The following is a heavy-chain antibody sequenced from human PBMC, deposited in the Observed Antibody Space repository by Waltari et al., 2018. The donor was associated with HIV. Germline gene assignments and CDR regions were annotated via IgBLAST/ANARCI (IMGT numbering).Heavy chain of an antibody. Sequence: QVQLVESGGGVVKPGRSLQLSCTASGFVFSNYDMPGVRHDPGKGLEWVALIGNDGSDKWFADSVRGRFNVSRDNSKNTLYLEINTLRAEDTAVYYCARHRSSWYSESSFDNWGQGTLVTVSS. V-gene: IGHV3-33*01. CDR1: GFVFSNYD. J-gene: IGHJ4*02. CDR3: ARHRSSWYSESSFDN. D-gene: IGHD6-13*01. CDR2: IGNDGSDK.